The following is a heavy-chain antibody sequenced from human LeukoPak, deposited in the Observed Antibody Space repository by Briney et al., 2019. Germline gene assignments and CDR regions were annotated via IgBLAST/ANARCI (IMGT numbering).Heavy chain of an antibody. J-gene: IGHJ4*02. V-gene: IGHV3-30*02. D-gene: IGHD1-26*01. Sequence: QPGGSLRLSCAASGFSFSDYGTHWVRQAPGKGLEWVTFMQYDGSVVFYADSVKGRFTISRDNSKNTLYLQMNSLRAEDTAVYYCARGDMRWELLGILDYWGQGTLVTVSS. CDR2: MQYDGSVV. CDR1: GFSFSDYG. CDR3: ARGDMRWELLGILDY.